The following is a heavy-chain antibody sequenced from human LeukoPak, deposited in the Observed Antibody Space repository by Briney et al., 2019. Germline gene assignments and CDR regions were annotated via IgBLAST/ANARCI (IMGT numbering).Heavy chain of an antibody. Sequence: GGSLRLSCAVSGFTFSDYAMSWVRQAPGKGLEWVLGISFSGRSTNYADSVKGRFIISRDNSNNTLYLQMNSLRAEDTAVYYCAKDREKAVGATIFAHWGQGTLVTVSS. D-gene: IGHD1-26*01. CDR1: GFTFSDYA. CDR3: AKDREKAVGATIFAH. V-gene: IGHV3-23*01. J-gene: IGHJ4*02. CDR2: ISFSGRST.